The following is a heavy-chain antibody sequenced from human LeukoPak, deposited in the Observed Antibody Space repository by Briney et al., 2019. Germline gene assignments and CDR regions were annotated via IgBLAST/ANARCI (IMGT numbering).Heavy chain of an antibody. Sequence: SETLSLTCTVSGGSISSYYWSWIRQPPGKGLEYIGYIYYSGSTNYNPSLASRVTISVDTSKNQFSLKLSSVTAADTAVYYCARDKYSGYEPLFDYWGLGTLVTVSS. CDR2: IYYSGST. J-gene: IGHJ4*02. CDR1: GGSISSYY. D-gene: IGHD5-12*01. V-gene: IGHV4-59*12. CDR3: ARDKYSGYEPLFDY.